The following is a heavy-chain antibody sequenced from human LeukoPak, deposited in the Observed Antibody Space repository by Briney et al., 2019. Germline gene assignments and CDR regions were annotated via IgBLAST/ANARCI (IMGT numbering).Heavy chain of an antibody. J-gene: IGHJ4*02. CDR3: ARDSGIVVVTAISEVDY. Sequence: PGGSLRLSCAASGFTLSSYSMNWVRQAPGKGLEWVSSISSSSSYIYYADSVKGRFTISRDNAKNSLYLQMDSLRAEDTAVYYCARDSGIVVVTAISEVDYWGQGTLVTVSS. D-gene: IGHD2-21*02. CDR2: ISSSSSYI. CDR1: GFTLSSYS. V-gene: IGHV3-21*01.